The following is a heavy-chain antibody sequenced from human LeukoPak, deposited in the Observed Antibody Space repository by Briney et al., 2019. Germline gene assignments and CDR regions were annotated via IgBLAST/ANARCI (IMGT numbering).Heavy chain of an antibody. CDR1: GGTFSSYA. D-gene: IGHD2-21*01. Sequence: SVKVSCXASGGTFSSYAISWVRQAPGQGLEWMGRIIPIFGTANYAQKFQGRVTITTDESTSTAYMELSSLRSEDTAVYYCARSDNDAFDIWGQGTMVTVSS. CDR3: ARSDNDAFDI. V-gene: IGHV1-69*05. J-gene: IGHJ3*02. CDR2: IIPIFGTA.